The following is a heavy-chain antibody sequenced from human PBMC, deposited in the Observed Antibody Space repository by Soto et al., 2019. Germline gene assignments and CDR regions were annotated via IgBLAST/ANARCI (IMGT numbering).Heavy chain of an antibody. CDR2: IIPIFGTA. V-gene: IGHV1-69*01. J-gene: IGHJ4*02. CDR3: ARESDRGAAAGAAY. Sequence: QVQLVQSGAEVKKPGSSVKVSCKASGGTFSSYAISWVRQAPGQGLEWMGGIIPIFGTANYAQKFQGRVTITADESTSTAYMELSSLRSEDTAVCYCARESDRGAAAGAAYWGQGTLVTVSS. CDR1: GGTFSSYA. D-gene: IGHD6-13*01.